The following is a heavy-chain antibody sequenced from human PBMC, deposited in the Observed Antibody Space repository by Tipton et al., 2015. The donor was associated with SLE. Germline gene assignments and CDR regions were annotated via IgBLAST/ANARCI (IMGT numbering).Heavy chain of an antibody. D-gene: IGHD7-27*01. Sequence: SLRLSCPASGFTVSSNYMSWVRQAPGKGLEWVSVIYSGGSTYYADSVKGRFTISRDNSKNTLYLQMNSLRAEDTAVYYCARSILGPNDAFDIWGQGTMVTVSS. J-gene: IGHJ3*02. CDR3: ARSILGPNDAFDI. CDR1: GFTVSSNY. V-gene: IGHV3-66*01. CDR2: IYSGGST.